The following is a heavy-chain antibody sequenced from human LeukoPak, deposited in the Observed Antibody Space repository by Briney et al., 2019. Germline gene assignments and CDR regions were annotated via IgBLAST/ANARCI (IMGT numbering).Heavy chain of an antibody. CDR3: ARGGIVVVVAAYDN. Sequence: ASVKVSCKASGYTFTGYYMHRVRQAPGQGLEWMGWINPNSGGTNYAQKFQGRVTMTRDTSISTTYMELSRLRSDDTAVYYCARGGIVVVVAAYDNWAQGTLVTVSS. CDR1: GYTFTGYY. D-gene: IGHD2-15*01. J-gene: IGHJ4*02. V-gene: IGHV1-2*02. CDR2: INPNSGGT.